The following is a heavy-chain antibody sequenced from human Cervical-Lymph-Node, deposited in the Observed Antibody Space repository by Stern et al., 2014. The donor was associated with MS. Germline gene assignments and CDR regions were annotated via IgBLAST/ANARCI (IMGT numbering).Heavy chain of an antibody. CDR1: GFTFSRYG. D-gene: IGHD2-21*02. CDR2: IWHDGSNV. Sequence: VQLVESGGGVVQPGKSLRLSCAASGFTFSRYGMHWVRQAPGKGLVWVAVIWHDGSNVNYEASVRGRFTISRDNSKSSLYLQMNSLRAEDTAVYYCAREKGACSGDDCHVNFDCWGQGTLVTVSS. V-gene: IGHV3-33*01. J-gene: IGHJ4*02. CDR3: AREKGACSGDDCHVNFDC.